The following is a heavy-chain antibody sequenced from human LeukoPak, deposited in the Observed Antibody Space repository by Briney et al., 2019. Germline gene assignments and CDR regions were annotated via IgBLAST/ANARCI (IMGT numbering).Heavy chain of an antibody. CDR3: ARRLWFGESVWFFDL. J-gene: IGHJ2*01. D-gene: IGHD3-10*01. CDR2: ISGSGGST. Sequence: GGSLRLSCAASGFTFSSYAMSWVRQAPGKGLEWVSAISGSGGSTYYADSVKGRFTISRDNSKNTLYLQMNSLRAEDTAVYYCARRLWFGESVWFFDLWGRGTLVTVFS. CDR1: GFTFSSYA. V-gene: IGHV3-23*01.